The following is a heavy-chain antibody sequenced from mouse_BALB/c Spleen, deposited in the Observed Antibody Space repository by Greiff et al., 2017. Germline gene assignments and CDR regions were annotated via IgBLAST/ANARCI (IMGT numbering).Heavy chain of an antibody. D-gene: IGHD1-1*01. CDR1: GYTFTSYY. CDR2: INPSNGGT. Sequence: VQLQESGAELVKPGASVKLSCKASGYTFTSYYMYWVKQRPGQGLEWIGEINPSNGGTNFNEKFKSKATLTVDKSSSTAYMQLSSLTSEDSAVYYCTRWSTTVVATDYWGQGTTLTVSS. J-gene: IGHJ2*01. V-gene: IGHV1S81*02. CDR3: TRWSTTVVATDY.